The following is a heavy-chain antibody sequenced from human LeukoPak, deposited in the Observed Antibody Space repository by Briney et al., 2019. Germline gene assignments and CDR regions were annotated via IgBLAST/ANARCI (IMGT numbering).Heavy chain of an antibody. CDR2: INPNSGGT. V-gene: IGHV1-2*02. J-gene: IGHJ4*02. CDR1: GYTFTGYY. D-gene: IGHD3-3*01. CDR3: ARPRPPLDYDFWSGYLHY. Sequence: ASVKVSCKASGYTFTGYYMHWVRQAPGQGLEWMGWINPNSGGTNYAQKFQGRVTMTRDTSISTAYMELSRLRSDDTAVYYCARPRPPLDYDFWSGYLHYWGQGTLVTVSS.